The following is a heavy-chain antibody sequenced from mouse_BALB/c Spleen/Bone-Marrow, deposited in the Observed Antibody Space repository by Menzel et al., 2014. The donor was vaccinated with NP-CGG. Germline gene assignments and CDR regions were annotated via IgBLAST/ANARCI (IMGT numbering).Heavy chain of an antibody. CDR3: ARRPWFAY. Sequence: VQLQQSGADQVRPGTSVKVSCKAAGYAFTYYLIDWVKQRPGQRPGQGLEWIGVINPGTGGTNYNEKFKGRATLTADNSSSTAYMQLSSLTSDDSAVYFCARRPWFAYWGQGTLVTVSA. V-gene: IGHV1-54*01. CDR2: INPGTGGT. J-gene: IGHJ3*01. CDR1: GYAFTYYL.